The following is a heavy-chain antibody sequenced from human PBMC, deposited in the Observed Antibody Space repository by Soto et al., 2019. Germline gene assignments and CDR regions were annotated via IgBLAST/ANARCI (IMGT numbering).Heavy chain of an antibody. Sequence: QVQLVQSGAEVKKPGASVKVSCKASGYTFTSYDINWVRQDTGQGLEWMGWMNPNSGNTGYAQKFQGRVTMTRNTSIITAYMELSSLRSEHTAVYYCARAKYDYIWGSYRQYYFDYWGQGTLVTVSS. CDR2: MNPNSGNT. J-gene: IGHJ4*02. V-gene: IGHV1-8*01. CDR3: ARAKYDYIWGSYRQYYFDY. D-gene: IGHD3-16*02. CDR1: GYTFTSYD.